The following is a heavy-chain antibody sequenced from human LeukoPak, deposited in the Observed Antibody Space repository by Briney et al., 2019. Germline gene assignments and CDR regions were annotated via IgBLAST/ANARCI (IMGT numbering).Heavy chain of an antibody. V-gene: IGHV4-61*02. D-gene: IGHD1-26*01. J-gene: IGHJ4*02. CDR2: IYTSGST. CDR3: ARGIVGAYYFDY. CDR1: GGSISSGSYY. Sequence: SYTLSLTRTVSGGSISSGSYYWSWIRPPAGKGLAWIGRIYTSGSTNYDPSLKSRVTISVDKSKNQFSLKLSSVTAADTVVYYCARGIVGAYYFDYWGQGTLVTVSS.